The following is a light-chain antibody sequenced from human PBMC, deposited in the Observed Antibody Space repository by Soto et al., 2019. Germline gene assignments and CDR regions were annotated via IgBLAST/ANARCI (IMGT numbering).Light chain of an antibody. J-gene: IGKJ5*01. CDR2: DVV. V-gene: IGKV3-11*01. Sequence: EVVLTQSPATLSLSPGERAALLCRASQRVGYYVAWYQQKPGQAPRLLIYDVVKRTTGLPARFSGSGTETDFTLSISSLEPEDFAVYYCQQRSSWPITFGQGTRLEMK. CDR3: QQRSSWPIT. CDR1: QRVGYY.